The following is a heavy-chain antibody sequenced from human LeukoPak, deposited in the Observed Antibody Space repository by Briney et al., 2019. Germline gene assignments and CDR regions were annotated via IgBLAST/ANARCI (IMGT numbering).Heavy chain of an antibody. Sequence: SETLSLTCAVYGGSFSGFYWSWIRQPPGKGLEWIGEINHSGSTNYNLSLKSRVTISVDTSKNQFSLKVSSVTAADTAVYYCARKGPLRDNIPFMDVWGKGTTVTVSS. CDR3: ARKGPLRDNIPFMDV. CDR2: INHSGST. V-gene: IGHV4-34*01. D-gene: IGHD4-17*01. CDR1: GGSFSGFY. J-gene: IGHJ6*03.